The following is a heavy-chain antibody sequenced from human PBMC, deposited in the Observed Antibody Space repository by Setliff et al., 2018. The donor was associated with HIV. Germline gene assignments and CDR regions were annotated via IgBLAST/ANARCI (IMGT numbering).Heavy chain of an antibody. CDR3: ARTKHTADY. J-gene: IGHJ4*02. D-gene: IGHD5-18*01. CDR2: IKEDGSEK. CDR1: GFTFSTSW. Sequence: GGSLRLSCTTSGFTFSTSWMTWVRQAPGKGLEWVANIKEDGSEKYYVDSVKGRFTISRDNAKNSLYLQMNSLRAEDTAVYYCARTKHTADYWGQGTLVTVSS. V-gene: IGHV3-7*01.